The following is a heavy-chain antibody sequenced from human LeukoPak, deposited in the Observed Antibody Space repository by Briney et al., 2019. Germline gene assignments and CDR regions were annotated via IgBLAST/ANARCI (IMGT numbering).Heavy chain of an antibody. J-gene: IGHJ3*02. CDR2: ISYDGSNK. CDR3: ARDQGYCSGGSCYTDAFDI. V-gene: IGHV3-30*04. CDR1: GFTLSSYA. Sequence: GGSLRLSCAASGFTLSSYAMHWVRQAPGKGLEWVAIISYDGSNKYYADSVKGRFTISRDNSKNTLYLQMNSLRAEDTAVYYCARDQGYCSGGSCYTDAFDIWGQGTMVTVSS. D-gene: IGHD2-15*01.